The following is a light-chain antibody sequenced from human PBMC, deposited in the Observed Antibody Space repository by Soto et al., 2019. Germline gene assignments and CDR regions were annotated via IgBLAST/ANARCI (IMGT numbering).Light chain of an antibody. CDR1: SSDVGAYDY. CDR2: DVS. CDR3: SSYTSTSTPLYV. Sequence: QSALTQPASVSGSTGQSIAISCTGTSSDVGAYDYVSWYQQHPGKAPKLMIYDVSNRPSGVSSRFSGSKSGNTASLTISGLQAEDEADYYCSSYTSTSTPLYVFGTGTKVTVL. J-gene: IGLJ1*01. V-gene: IGLV2-14*03.